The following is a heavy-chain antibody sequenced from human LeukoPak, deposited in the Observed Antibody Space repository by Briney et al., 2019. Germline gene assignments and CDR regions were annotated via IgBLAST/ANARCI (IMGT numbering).Heavy chain of an antibody. CDR2: ISYDGSNK. CDR1: GFTFSNYG. Sequence: PGGSLRLSCAASGFTFSNYGMQWVRQAPGKGLEWVAVISYDGSNKYYADSVKGRFSISRDNSRKTVNLQMNSLRAEDTAVYYCAKELAKLSFFDYWGQGSLVTVSS. D-gene: IGHD3-16*02. V-gene: IGHV3-30*18. J-gene: IGHJ4*02. CDR3: AKELAKLSFFDY.